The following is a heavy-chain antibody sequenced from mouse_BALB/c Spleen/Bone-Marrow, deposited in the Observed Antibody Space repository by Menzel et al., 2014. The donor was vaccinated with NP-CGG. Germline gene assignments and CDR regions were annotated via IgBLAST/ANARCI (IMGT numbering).Heavy chain of an antibody. CDR1: GFDFSRYW. D-gene: IGHD2-3*01. CDR2: INPDSSTI. Sequence: DVKLVEPGGGLVQPGGSLKLSCAASGFDFSRYWMSWVRQAPGKGLEWIGEINPDSSTINYTPSLKDKFIISRDNAKNTLYLQMSKVRSEDTALYYCARPDDGYYAMDYWGQGTSVTVSS. V-gene: IGHV4-1*02. CDR3: ARPDDGYYAMDY. J-gene: IGHJ4*01.